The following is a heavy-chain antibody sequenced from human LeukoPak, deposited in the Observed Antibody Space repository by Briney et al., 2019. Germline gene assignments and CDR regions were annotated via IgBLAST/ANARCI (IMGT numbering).Heavy chain of an antibody. CDR1: GGTFSSYA. CDR2: IIPILGIA. CDR3: ARDRIVGATRGPGGDY. Sequence: SVKVSCKASGGTFSSYAISWVRQAPGQGLEWMGRIIPILGIANYAQKFQGRVTITADKSTSTAYMELSSLRSEDTAVYYCARDRIVGATRGPGGDYWGQGTLVTVSS. J-gene: IGHJ4*02. V-gene: IGHV1-69*04. D-gene: IGHD1-26*01.